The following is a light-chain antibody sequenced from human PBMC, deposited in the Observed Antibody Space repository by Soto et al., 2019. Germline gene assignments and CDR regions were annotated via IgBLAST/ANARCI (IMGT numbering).Light chain of an antibody. CDR1: SGDVGGYNY. J-gene: IGLJ1*01. CDR3: VSFAGGTYV. Sequence: QSALTQPRSVSGSPGQSVTISCTGTSGDVGGYNYVSWYQQHPGKAPKLMIYDVSKRPSGVPDRFSGSKSGNTASLTVSGLQAEDEADYYCVSFAGGTYVFGTGTKVTVL. CDR2: DVS. V-gene: IGLV2-11*01.